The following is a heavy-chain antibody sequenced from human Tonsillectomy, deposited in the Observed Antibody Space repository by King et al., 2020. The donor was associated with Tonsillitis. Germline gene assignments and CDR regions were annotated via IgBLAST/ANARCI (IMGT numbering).Heavy chain of an antibody. V-gene: IGHV4-39*01. J-gene: IGHJ3*02. CDR2: IYYSGST. CDR3: ARHGLIGGKAAGDI. CDR1: RGSISSGTYY. Sequence: QLQESGPGLVKPSETLSLSCNVSRGSISSGTYYWGWIRQPPGKGLEWIGSIYYSGSTYYNPSLKSRVTISVDMTNNQFSLRLYFVTAADTAAYYCARHGLIGGKAAGDIWGQGTVVTVAS. D-gene: IGHD3-3*01.